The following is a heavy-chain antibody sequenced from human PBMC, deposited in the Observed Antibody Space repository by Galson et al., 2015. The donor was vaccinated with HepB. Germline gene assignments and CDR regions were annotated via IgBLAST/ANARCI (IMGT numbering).Heavy chain of an antibody. J-gene: IGHJ6*02. CDR2: ISSSSSTI. V-gene: IGHV3-48*01. CDR3: ARDGYPSYDFWSGYSGYYYYGMDV. CDR1: GFTFSSYS. Sequence: SLRLSCAASGFTFSSYSMNWVRQAPGKGLEWVSYISSSSSTIYYADSVKGRFTISRDNAKNSLYLQMNSLRAEDTAVYYCARDGYPSYDFWSGYSGYYYYGMDVWGQGTTVTVSS. D-gene: IGHD3-3*01.